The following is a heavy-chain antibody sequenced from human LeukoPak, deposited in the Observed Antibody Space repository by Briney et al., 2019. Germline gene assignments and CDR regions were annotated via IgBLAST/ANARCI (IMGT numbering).Heavy chain of an antibody. D-gene: IGHD4-17*01. V-gene: IGHV1-46*03. CDR1: GYTFTSYY. J-gene: IGHJ3*02. Sequence: ASVKVSCKASGYTFTSYYMHWVRQAPGQGVEWMGIINPSGGSTSYVQKFQGRVTMTRDTSTSTVYMELSSLRSEDTAVYYCASPTVTYDAFDIWGQGTMVTVSS. CDR3: ASPTVTYDAFDI. CDR2: INPSGGST.